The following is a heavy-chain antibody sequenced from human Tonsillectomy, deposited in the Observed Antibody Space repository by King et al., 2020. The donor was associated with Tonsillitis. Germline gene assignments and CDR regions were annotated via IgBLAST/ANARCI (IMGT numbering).Heavy chain of an antibody. D-gene: IGHD6-19*01. V-gene: IGHV3-23*04. CDR2: ISGSGGST. Sequence: VQLVESGGGLEQPGGSLRLSCAASGFTFSSYAMSWVRQAPGKGLEWVLGISGSGGSTNYADSVKGRVTISRDSSKNTLYLQMNSLRAEDTAVYYCAKDGHSSGWYYFDYWGQGTLVTVSS. CDR1: GFTFSSYA. CDR3: AKDGHSSGWYYFDY. J-gene: IGHJ4*02.